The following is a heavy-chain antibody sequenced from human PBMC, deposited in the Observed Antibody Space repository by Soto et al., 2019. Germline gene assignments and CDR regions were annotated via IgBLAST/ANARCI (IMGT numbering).Heavy chain of an antibody. D-gene: IGHD3-22*01. CDR3: ARSLRYDNSGGYYCCWFDP. CDR1: GGTFSSYT. J-gene: IGHJ5*02. V-gene: IGHV1-3*01. CDR2: LNPVYGNT. Sequence: ASVKVSCKASGGTFSSYTISWVRQAPGQRPEWMGWLNPVYGNTKYSQKFQGRVTFTRDTSASTAYMELNSLTSEDTAVYYCARSLRYDNSGGYYCCWFDPWGQGTLVTVSS.